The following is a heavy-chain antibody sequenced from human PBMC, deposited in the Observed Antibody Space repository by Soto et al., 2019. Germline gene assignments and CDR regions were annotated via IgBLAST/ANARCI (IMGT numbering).Heavy chain of an antibody. CDR2: MYSGGST. CDR1: GFTVSSNY. CDR3: ASGIVPITY. Sequence: EVQLVESGGGLIQPGESLRLSCAASGFTVSSNYMTWVRQAPGKGLEWVSVMYSGGSTYYAESVKGRFTISRDNSKNRVYLQMNSLRAEDTAVYYCASGIVPITYWGQGTLVTGSS. D-gene: IGHD2-21*01. V-gene: IGHV3-53*01. J-gene: IGHJ4*02.